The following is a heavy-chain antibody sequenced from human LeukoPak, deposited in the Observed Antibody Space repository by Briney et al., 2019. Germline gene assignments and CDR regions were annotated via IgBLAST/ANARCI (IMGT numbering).Heavy chain of an antibody. Sequence: SETLSLTCAVSGGSISSYYWSWIRQPPGKGLEWIGYIYYSGSTNYNPSLKSRVTISVDTSKNQFSLKLSSVTAADTAVYYCARGKDYYHSSGYYYAFDPWGQGTLVTVSS. CDR3: ARGKDYYHSSGYYYAFDP. J-gene: IGHJ5*02. CDR2: IYYSGST. D-gene: IGHD3-22*01. CDR1: GGSISSYY. V-gene: IGHV4-59*01.